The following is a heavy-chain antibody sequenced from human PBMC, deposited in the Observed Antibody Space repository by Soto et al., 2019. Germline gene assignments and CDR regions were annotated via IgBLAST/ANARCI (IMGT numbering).Heavy chain of an antibody. V-gene: IGHV3-30*03. CDR3: ARGLTYDFWSGYSVLENWFDP. CDR2: ISYDGSNK. Sequence: GGSLRLSCAASGFTFSSYGMHWVRQAPGKGLEWVAVISYDGSNKYYADSVKGRFTISRDNSKNTLYLQMNSLRAEDTAVYYCARGLTYDFWSGYSVLENWFDPWGQGTLVTVSS. CDR1: GFTFSSYG. J-gene: IGHJ5*02. D-gene: IGHD3-3*01.